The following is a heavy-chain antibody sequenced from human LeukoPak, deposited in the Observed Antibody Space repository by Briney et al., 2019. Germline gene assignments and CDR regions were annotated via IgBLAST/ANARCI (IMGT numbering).Heavy chain of an antibody. CDR2: ISGSGGST. D-gene: IGHD2-2*02. V-gene: IGHV3-23*01. Sequence: PVGSLRRSCAASGFTFSSYAMSWVRQAPGKELEWVSAISGSGGSTYYADSVKGRFTISRDNSKNTLYLQMNSLRAEDTAVYYCAKGGIVVVPAAIEVSPCYYGMDVWGKGTTVTVSS. CDR3: AKGGIVVVPAAIEVSPCYYGMDV. J-gene: IGHJ6*04. CDR1: GFTFSSYA.